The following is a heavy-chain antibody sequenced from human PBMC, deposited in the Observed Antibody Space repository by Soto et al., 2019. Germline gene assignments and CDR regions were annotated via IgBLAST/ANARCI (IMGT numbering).Heavy chain of an antibody. V-gene: IGHV3-21*01. Sequence: WGSLRLSCASCGFTFSSYSMNWVRQSPGKGLEWVSSISSSSSYIYYADSVKGRFTISRDNAKNSLYLQMNSLRAEDTAVCYCARDSGSGSYYNRAFDYWGQGTLVTVSS. CDR3: ARDSGSGSYYNRAFDY. D-gene: IGHD3-10*01. J-gene: IGHJ4*02. CDR1: GFTFSSYS. CDR2: ISSSSSYI.